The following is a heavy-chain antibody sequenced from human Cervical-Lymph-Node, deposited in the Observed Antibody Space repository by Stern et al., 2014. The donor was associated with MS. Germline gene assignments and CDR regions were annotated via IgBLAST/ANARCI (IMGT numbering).Heavy chain of an antibody. CDR2: ISYDGSNK. J-gene: IGHJ4*02. V-gene: IGHV3-30*01. CDR1: GFTFSSYA. CDR3: ARDSRITMIVVVTFFDY. Sequence: VQLVESGGGVVQPGRSLRLSCAASGFTFSSYAMHWVRQAPGKGLEWVAVISYDGSNKYYADSVKGRFTISRDNYKNTLYLQMNSLRAEDTAVYYCARDSRITMIVVVTFFDYWGQGTLVTVSS. D-gene: IGHD3-22*01.